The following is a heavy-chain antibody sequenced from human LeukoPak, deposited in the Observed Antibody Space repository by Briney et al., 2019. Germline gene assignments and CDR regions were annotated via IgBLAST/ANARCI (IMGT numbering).Heavy chain of an antibody. CDR3: ARGGRSGYRYFDY. J-gene: IGHJ4*02. D-gene: IGHD5-18*01. V-gene: IGHV1-2*06. CDR1: EYTFTDYY. Sequence: ASVKVSCKASEYTFTDYYIHWIRQAPGQGLEWMGRISPNTSGTDHAQEFRDKITMTRDTSISTAYIELSRLISDDTAVYYCARGGRSGYRYFDYWGQGTLVTVSS. CDR2: ISPNTSGT.